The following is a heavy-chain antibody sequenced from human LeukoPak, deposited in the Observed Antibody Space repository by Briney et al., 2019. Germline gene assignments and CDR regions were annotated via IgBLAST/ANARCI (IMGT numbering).Heavy chain of an antibody. CDR2: FYYGGST. D-gene: IGHD3-22*01. CDR3: ARVPLLYYDSSGYLGD. J-gene: IGHJ4*02. CDR1: GGHISSVGYY. Sequence: SQTLYLTCTVSGGHISSVGYYWSWFRKPPGKDLKRIRYFYYGGSTYYNPSLKSLVTLSVDTSKNQFSLKLSSVTAADTAVYYCARVPLLYYDSSGYLGDWGQGTLVTVSS. V-gene: IGHV4-31*01.